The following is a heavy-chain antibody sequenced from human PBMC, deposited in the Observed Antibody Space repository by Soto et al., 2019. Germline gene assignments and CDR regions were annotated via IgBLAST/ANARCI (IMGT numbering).Heavy chain of an antibody. Sequence: PGGSLRLSCAATGFTFSINAMSWVRQAPGKGLEWVSAIRGSAGSTYYADSVKGRFTISRDNSKNTLYLQMNSLRAEDTAVYYCSSTLGYYYVSGSPKYYYGMDVLGQETTVTVSS. CDR3: SSTLGYYYVSGSPKYYYGMDV. CDR1: GFTFSINA. J-gene: IGHJ6*02. V-gene: IGHV3-23*01. D-gene: IGHD3-10*01. CDR2: IRGSAGST.